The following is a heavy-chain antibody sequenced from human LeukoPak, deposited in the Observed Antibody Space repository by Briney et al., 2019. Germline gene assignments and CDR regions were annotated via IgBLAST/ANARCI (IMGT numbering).Heavy chain of an antibody. CDR1: GFTFSSYA. D-gene: IGHD6-19*01. V-gene: IGHV3-23*01. CDR3: AKDRQWLAGNYFDY. J-gene: IGHJ4*02. CDR2: ISGSGGST. Sequence: GGSLTLSCAASGFTFSSYAISWVRQAPGKGLEWVSAISGSGGSTYYAGSVKGRFTISRDNSKNTLYLQMNSLRAEDTAVYYCAKDRQWLAGNYFDYWGQGTLGTVSS.